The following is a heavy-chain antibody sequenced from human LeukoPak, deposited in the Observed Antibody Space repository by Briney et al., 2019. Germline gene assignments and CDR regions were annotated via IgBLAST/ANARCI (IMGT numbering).Heavy chain of an antibody. CDR1: GFTLSSYS. J-gene: IGHJ5*02. CDR2: ISSSSSYI. Sequence: GGSLRLSCAASGFTLSSYSMNWVRQAPGKGLEWVSSISSSSSYIYYADSVRGRFTISRDNAKNSLYLQMNRLRAEDKAVYYCARGLKGFCSSTSCYAWWFAPWGQETLVTVSS. D-gene: IGHD2-2*01. CDR3: ARGLKGFCSSTSCYAWWFAP. V-gene: IGHV3-21*01.